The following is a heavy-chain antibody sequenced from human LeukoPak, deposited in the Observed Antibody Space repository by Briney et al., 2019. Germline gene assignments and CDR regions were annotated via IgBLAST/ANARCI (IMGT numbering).Heavy chain of an antibody. D-gene: IGHD3-10*01. CDR3: ARDPTYYYGSGSYG. CDR1: GFTFSSYA. Sequence: GGSLRLSCAASGFTFSSYAMSWVRQAPGKGLEWVSAISGSGGSTYYADSVRGRFTISRDNSKNTLYLQMNSLRAEDTAVYYCARDPTYYYGSGSYGWGQGTLVTVSS. V-gene: IGHV3-23*01. CDR2: ISGSGGST. J-gene: IGHJ4*02.